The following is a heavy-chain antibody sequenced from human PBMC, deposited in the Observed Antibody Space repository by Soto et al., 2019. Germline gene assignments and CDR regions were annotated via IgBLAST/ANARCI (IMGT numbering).Heavy chain of an antibody. CDR1: GFTFSSYA. CDR2: ISYDGSNK. J-gene: IGHJ4*02. D-gene: IGHD4-17*01. CDR3: ARDMRLRRYYFDY. V-gene: IGHV3-30-3*01. Sequence: QVQLVESGGGVVQPGRSLRLSCAASGFTFSSYAMHWVRQAPGKGLEWVAVISYDGSNKYYADSVKGRFTISRDNSKNTLYLQMNSLRAEDTAVYYCARDMRLRRYYFDYWGQGTLVTVSS.